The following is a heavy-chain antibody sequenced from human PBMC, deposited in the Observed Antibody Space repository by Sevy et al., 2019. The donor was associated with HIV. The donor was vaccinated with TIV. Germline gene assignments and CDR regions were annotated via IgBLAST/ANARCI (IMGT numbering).Heavy chain of an antibody. J-gene: IGHJ4*02. CDR2: LHSGGNT. CDR1: GFTVSSNY. D-gene: IGHD3-16*01. CDR3: ARSYIRDTYYFDY. Sequence: GGSLRLSCAASGFTVSSNYMSWVRQAPGKGLEWVSVLHSGGNTYYAGSVKGRFTISRDNSKNTLYLQMNSLRAEDTAVYYCARSYIRDTYYFDYWGRGTLVTVSS. V-gene: IGHV3-66*01.